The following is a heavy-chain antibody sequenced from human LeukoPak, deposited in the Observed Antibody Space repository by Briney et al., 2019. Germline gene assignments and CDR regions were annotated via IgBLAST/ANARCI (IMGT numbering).Heavy chain of an antibody. D-gene: IGHD6-19*01. Sequence: GRYLRLSCAASGFTFSSYGMHWVRQAPGKGLEWVAVIWYDGSNKYYADSVKGRFTISRDNSKNTLYLQMNSLRAEDTAVYYCARDNQWLTDAFDIWGQGTMVTVSS. V-gene: IGHV3-33*01. CDR1: GFTFSSYG. J-gene: IGHJ3*02. CDR2: IWYDGSNK. CDR3: ARDNQWLTDAFDI.